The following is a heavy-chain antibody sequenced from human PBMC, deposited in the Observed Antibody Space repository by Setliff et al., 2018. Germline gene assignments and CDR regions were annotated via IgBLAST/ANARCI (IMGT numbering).Heavy chain of an antibody. Sequence: ASVKVSCKASGYTFTNFGISWVREAPGQGLEWMGWISASNGKTNYAQKFQGRVTMTTDTSTSTAYMDLRSLRSDDTAVYYCARNIMIFGVLNTAEYFQHWGQGTLVTVLL. D-gene: IGHD3-3*01. CDR2: ISASNGKT. CDR3: ARNIMIFGVLNTAEYFQH. J-gene: IGHJ1*01. CDR1: GYTFTNFG. V-gene: IGHV1-18*01.